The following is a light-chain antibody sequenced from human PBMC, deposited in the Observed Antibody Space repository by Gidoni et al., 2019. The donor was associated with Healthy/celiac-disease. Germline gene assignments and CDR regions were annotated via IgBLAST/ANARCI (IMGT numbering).Light chain of an antibody. J-gene: IGKJ5*01. CDR2: DAS. CDR1: QDISNY. V-gene: IGKV1-33*01. Sequence: DIQMTQSPSSLSASVGDRVTITCQASQDISNYLNWYQQKPGKAPKLLIYDASNLETGVPSRFSGSGSGTDVTFTISSLQPEDIATYYCQQYDNLTPLTFGQGTRLEIK. CDR3: QQYDNLTPLT.